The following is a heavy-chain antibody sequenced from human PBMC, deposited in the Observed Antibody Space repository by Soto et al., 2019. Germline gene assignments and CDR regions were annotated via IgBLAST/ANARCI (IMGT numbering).Heavy chain of an antibody. D-gene: IGHD3-10*01. J-gene: IGHJ6*02. CDR3: ARIRYYDSGSPQGSYGMDV. CDR2: ISSSGSTI. Sequence: GGSLRLSCAASGFTFSDYYMSWIRQAPGKGLEWASYISSSGSTIYYADSVKGRFTISRDNAKNSLYLQMNSLRAEDTAVYYCARIRYYDSGSPQGSYGMDVWGQGTTVTVSS. CDR1: GFTFSDYY. V-gene: IGHV3-11*01.